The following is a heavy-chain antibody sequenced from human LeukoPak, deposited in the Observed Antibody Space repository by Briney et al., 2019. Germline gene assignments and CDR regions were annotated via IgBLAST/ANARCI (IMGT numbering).Heavy chain of an antibody. CDR3: ATNSGWRLDY. V-gene: IGHV4-4*02. CDR1: GASISSNNW. Sequence: SGTLSLTCAVSGASISSNNWWTWVRRPPRKGLEWIGEIYHGGSTNYNTSLRSRVTISVDKSKNQFSLNLTSVTAADTSVYYCATNSGWRLDYWGQGVLVTVSS. J-gene: IGHJ4*02. D-gene: IGHD5-12*01. CDR2: IYHGGST.